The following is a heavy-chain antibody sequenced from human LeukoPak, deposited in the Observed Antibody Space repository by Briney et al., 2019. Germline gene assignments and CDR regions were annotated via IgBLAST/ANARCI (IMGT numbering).Heavy chain of an antibody. J-gene: IGHJ4*02. D-gene: IGHD3-22*01. Sequence: PGGSLRLSCAASGFTFSSYSMNWVRQAPGKGLEWVSSISSSSSYIYYADSVKGRFTISRDNAKNSLYLQMNSLRAEDTAVYYCGYYYDSSGYQGDYWGQGTLVTVSS. CDR2: ISSSSSYI. V-gene: IGHV3-21*01. CDR1: GFTFSSYS. CDR3: GYYYDSSGYQGDY.